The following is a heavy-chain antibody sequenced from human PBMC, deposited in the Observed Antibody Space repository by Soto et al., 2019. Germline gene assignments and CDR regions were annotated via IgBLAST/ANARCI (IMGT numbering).Heavy chain of an antibody. V-gene: IGHV3-48*01. CDR1: GFTFSSFS. CDR2: ISSSSGTI. Sequence: AQLVEFGGDLVQPGGSLRLSCVASGFTFSSFSMNWVRQAPGKGLEWLSFISSSSGTIYYAESVKGRFTISRDNAKRSLYLQMSSLRAEDTAVYYCASSFGDSNFDYWGQGTLVTVSS. CDR3: ASSFGDSNFDY. J-gene: IGHJ4*02. D-gene: IGHD4-17*01.